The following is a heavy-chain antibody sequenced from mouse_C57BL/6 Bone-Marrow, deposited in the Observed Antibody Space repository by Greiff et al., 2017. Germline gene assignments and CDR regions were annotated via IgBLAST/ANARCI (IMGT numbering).Heavy chain of an antibody. CDR2: IDPSDSYT. D-gene: IGHD2-4*01. CDR1: GYTFTSYW. Sequence: QVQLQQPGAELVRPGTSVKLSCKASGYTFTSYWMHWVKQRPGQGLEWIGVIDPSDSYTNYNQKFKGKATLTVDTSSSTAYMQLSSLTSEDSAVYYCTPYDYDDGDYWGQGTTLTVSS. V-gene: IGHV1-59*01. CDR3: TPYDYDDGDY. J-gene: IGHJ2*01.